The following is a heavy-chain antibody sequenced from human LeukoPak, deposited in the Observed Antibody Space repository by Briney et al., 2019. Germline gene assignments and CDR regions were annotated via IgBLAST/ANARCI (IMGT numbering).Heavy chain of an antibody. CDR1: GFTFSSYE. V-gene: IGHV3-48*03. Sequence: PGGSLRLSCAASGFTFSSYEMNWVRQAPGKGLEWVSYISSSGSTIYYADSVKGRFTISRDNAKNSLYLQMNSLRAEDTAVYYCARVVEYCSSTSCYRHFDYWGQGTLVTVSS. CDR3: ARVVEYCSSTSCYRHFDY. CDR2: ISSSGSTI. J-gene: IGHJ4*02. D-gene: IGHD2-2*01.